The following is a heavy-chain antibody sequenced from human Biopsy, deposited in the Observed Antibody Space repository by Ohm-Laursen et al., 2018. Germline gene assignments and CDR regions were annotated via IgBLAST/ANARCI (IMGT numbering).Heavy chain of an antibody. CDR2: VYYSGST. D-gene: IGHD3-3*01. CDR3: ARHSLDDFWSGAHYYFDY. Sequence: GTLSLTCSVSGGSISSRNHYWGWLRQPPGKGLEWIGHVYYSGSTFYNSSLESRVTVSVDTSKNQFHLRLTSMSASDAAVYYCARHSLDDFWSGAHYYFDYWGLGTLVTVSS. CDR1: GGSISSRNHY. J-gene: IGHJ4*02. V-gene: IGHV4-39*01.